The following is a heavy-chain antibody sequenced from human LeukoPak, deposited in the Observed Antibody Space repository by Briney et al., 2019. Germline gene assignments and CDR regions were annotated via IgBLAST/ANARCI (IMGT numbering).Heavy chain of an antibody. Sequence: PSETLSLTCTVSGGSISSYYWSWIRQPAGKGLEWIGRIYTSGSTNYNPSLKSRVTMSVDTSKNQFSLKLSSVTAADTAVYYCARDRGYGDTDYFDYWGQGTLVTVSS. CDR2: IYTSGST. V-gene: IGHV4-4*07. D-gene: IGHD4-17*01. CDR1: GGSISSYY. J-gene: IGHJ4*02. CDR3: ARDRGYGDTDYFDY.